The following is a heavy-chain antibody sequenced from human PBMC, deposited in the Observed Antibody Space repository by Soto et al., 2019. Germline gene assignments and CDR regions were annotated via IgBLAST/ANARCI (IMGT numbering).Heavy chain of an antibody. CDR1: GFTFSSYW. CDR2: INSDGSST. Sequence: PGGSLRLSCAASGFTFSSYWMHWVRQAPGKGLVWVSRINSDGSSTSYADSVKGRFTISRDNAKNTLYLQMNSLRAEDTAVYYCARVMRAIQLWSHFDYWGQGTLVTVSS. V-gene: IGHV3-74*01. CDR3: ARVMRAIQLWSHFDY. D-gene: IGHD5-18*01. J-gene: IGHJ4*02.